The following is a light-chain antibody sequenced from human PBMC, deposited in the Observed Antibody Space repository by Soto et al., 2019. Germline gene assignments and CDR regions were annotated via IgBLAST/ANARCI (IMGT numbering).Light chain of an antibody. CDR3: AAWDDSLSGRV. Sequence: QSVLTQAPSASGTPGQRVTISCSGSSSNIGSNYVYWYQQLPGTASKVLIYRNNQRPSGVPDRFSGSKSGTSASLAISGLRSEDEVDYYCAAWDDSLSGRVFGGGTKLTVL. V-gene: IGLV1-47*01. J-gene: IGLJ3*02. CDR2: RNN. CDR1: SSNIGSNY.